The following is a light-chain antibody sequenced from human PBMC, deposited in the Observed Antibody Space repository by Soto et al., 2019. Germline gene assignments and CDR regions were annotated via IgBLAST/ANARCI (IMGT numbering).Light chain of an antibody. J-gene: IGLJ2*01. CDR2: SNN. CDR3: AALDDSLNGVV. V-gene: IGLV1-44*01. CDR1: SSNIGSNT. Sequence: QSVLTQPPSASGTPGQRVTISCSGSSSNIGSNTVNWYQQLPGTAPKLLICSNNQRPSGVPDRFSGSKSGTSASLAISGLQSEDEADYYCAALDDSLNGVVFGGGTKLTVL.